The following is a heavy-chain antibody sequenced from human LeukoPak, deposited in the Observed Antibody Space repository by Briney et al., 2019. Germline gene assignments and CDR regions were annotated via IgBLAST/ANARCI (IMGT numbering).Heavy chain of an antibody. Sequence: SGGSLRLSCAASGFTFSSYAMSWVRQAPGKGLEWVSGISTSGGSTSYADSVKGRFTISRDNSMNTLYLQMNNLRVEDTAVYFCARVNPLYQLLGSWFDPWGQGTLVTVSS. CDR2: ISTSGGST. CDR1: GFTFSSYA. J-gene: IGHJ5*02. CDR3: ARVNPLYQLLGSWFDP. D-gene: IGHD2-2*01. V-gene: IGHV3-23*01.